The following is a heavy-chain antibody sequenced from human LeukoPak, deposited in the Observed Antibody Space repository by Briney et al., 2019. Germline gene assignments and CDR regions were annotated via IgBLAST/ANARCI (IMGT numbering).Heavy chain of an antibody. J-gene: IGHJ5*02. CDR2: IYYSGST. Sequence: SETLSLTCTVSGGSISGGGYYWSWIRQHPGKGLEWIGYIYYSGSTYYNPSLKSRVTISVDTSKNQFSLKLSSVTAADTAVYCCARVNLQNNWFDPWGQGTLVTVSS. V-gene: IGHV4-31*03. CDR3: ARVNLQNNWFDP. CDR1: GGSISGGGYY. D-gene: IGHD1-1*01.